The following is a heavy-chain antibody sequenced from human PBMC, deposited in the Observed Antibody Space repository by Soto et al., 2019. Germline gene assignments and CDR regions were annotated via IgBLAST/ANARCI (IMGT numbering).Heavy chain of an antibody. J-gene: IGHJ4*02. D-gene: IGHD2-21*01. V-gene: IGHV3-64D*06. CDR1: GFAFSSYA. CDR2: ISPQGGST. CDR3: VIMMIARGAFDF. Sequence: PGGSLRLSCSASGFAFSSYAMHWVRQTPGKGLEYVSAISPQGGSTYYADSVKGRFTISRDDSKNTVYLQMSSLRPDDTAVYYCVIMMIARGAFDFWGQGTLVTVSS.